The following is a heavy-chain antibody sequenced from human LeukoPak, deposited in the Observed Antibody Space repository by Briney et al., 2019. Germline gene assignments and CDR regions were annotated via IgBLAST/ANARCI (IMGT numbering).Heavy chain of an antibody. CDR2: ISSSSTMI. CDR1: GFTFSSYS. Sequence: PGGSLRLSCAASGFTFSSYSMNWVRQAPGKGLEWISDISSSSTMIYYADSVKGRFTTSRDNAKNSLYLQMNSLRAEDTAVYYCARYLAGEYYFDYWGQGTLVTVSS. J-gene: IGHJ4*02. V-gene: IGHV3-48*04. CDR3: ARYLAGEYYFDY.